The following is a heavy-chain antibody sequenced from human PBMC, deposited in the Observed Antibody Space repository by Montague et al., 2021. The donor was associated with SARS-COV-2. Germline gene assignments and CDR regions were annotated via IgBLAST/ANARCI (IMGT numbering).Heavy chain of an antibody. CDR2: IYYSGST. J-gene: IGHJ4*02. D-gene: IGHD5-24*01. Sequence: SETLSLTCTVSGGSISSYYWSWIRQPPGKGLEWIGYIYYSGSTNCNPSLKSRVTASVDTSKNQFSLKLSAVTAADTAVYYCARLGLQLLGGHYFDFWGQGTLVTVPS. CDR1: GGSISSYY. CDR3: ARLGLQLLGGHYFDF. V-gene: IGHV4-59*08.